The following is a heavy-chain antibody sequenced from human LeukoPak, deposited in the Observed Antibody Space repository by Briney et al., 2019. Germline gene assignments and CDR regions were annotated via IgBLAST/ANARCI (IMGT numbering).Heavy chain of an antibody. J-gene: IGHJ3*02. CDR2: INPSGGST. CDR1: GYTFTSYY. D-gene: IGHD3-10*01. V-gene: IGHV1-46*01. Sequence: ASVKVSCKASGYTFTSYYMHWVRQAPGQGLEWMGIINPSGGSTSYAQKFQGRVTMTRDTSTSTVYMELSSLRSEDTAVYYCARDRWFVRYYGSGSTNFDAFDIWGQGTMVTVSS. CDR3: ARDRWFVRYYGSGSTNFDAFDI.